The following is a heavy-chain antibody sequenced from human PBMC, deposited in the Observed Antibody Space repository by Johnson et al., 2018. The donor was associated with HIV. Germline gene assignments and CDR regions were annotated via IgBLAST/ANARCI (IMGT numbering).Heavy chain of an antibody. V-gene: IGHV3-13*01. Sequence: EVQLVESGGGVVQPGKSLRLSCAASGFTFSSYDMHWVRQATGKGLEWVSAIGTAGDTYYPGSVTGRFTISRENAKNTLYLQMNSLRAEDTAVYYCASALCTWGAFDIWGQGTMVTVSS. CDR3: ASALCTWGAFDI. CDR1: GFTFSSYD. D-gene: IGHD2-8*01. CDR2: IGTAGDT. J-gene: IGHJ3*02.